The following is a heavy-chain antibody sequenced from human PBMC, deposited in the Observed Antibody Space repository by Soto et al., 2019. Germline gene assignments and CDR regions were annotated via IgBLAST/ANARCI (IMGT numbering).Heavy chain of an antibody. D-gene: IGHD6-19*01. CDR1: GFTFSSSV. V-gene: IGHV3-23*01. Sequence: EVQLLESGGGLVQPGGSLRLSCAASGFTFSSSVFGWVRPAPGKGLEWVSGISGSGGSTYYADSVKGRFTISRDNSKDTLYLQMNSLRAEDTAVYYCAKESSRGWVDYWGQGTLVTVSS. CDR3: AKESSRGWVDY. J-gene: IGHJ4*02. CDR2: ISGSGGST.